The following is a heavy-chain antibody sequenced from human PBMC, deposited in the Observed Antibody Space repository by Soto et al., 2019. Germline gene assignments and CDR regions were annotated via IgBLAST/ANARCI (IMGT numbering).Heavy chain of an antibody. J-gene: IGHJ4*02. V-gene: IGHV3-23*01. CDR3: AKGMGPYCGGDCYSRLADY. CDR1: GFTFSNYA. CDR2: ISGDGGST. D-gene: IGHD2-21*01. Sequence: EVQLLESGGGLVQPGGSLRLSCAASGFTFSNYAMSWVRQAPGKGLEWVSIISGDGGSTNYADSVKGRFTISRDNSKNTLSLQMNSLRAEDTAVYYCAKGMGPYCGGDCYSRLADYWGQGTLVTVSS.